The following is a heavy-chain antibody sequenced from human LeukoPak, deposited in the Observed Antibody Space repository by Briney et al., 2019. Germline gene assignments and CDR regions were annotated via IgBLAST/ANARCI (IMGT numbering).Heavy chain of an antibody. V-gene: IGHV1-18*01. D-gene: IGHD6-19*01. J-gene: IGHJ4*02. CDR1: RYRFTRSG. CDR2: INPYNGNT. Sequence: ASVKVSCKAPRYRFTRSGITWVRQTPGQGLEWMGWINPYNGNTNYAQKLQGRVTMTTDTSTSTAYMDLRSLRSDDTAVYYCARERSGWFFSNWGQGTLVTVSS. CDR3: ARERSGWFFSN.